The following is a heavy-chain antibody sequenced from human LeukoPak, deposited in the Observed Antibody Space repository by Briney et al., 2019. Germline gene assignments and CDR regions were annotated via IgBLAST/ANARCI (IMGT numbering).Heavy chain of an antibody. Sequence: GGSLRLSCAASGFTFSSYWMSWVRQAPGKGLEWVSCISSSSSYIYYADSVKGRFTISRDNAKNSLYLQMNSLKTEDTAVYYCARAGGDYGDLYYFDYWGQGTLVTVSS. CDR3: ARAGGDYGDLYYFDY. CDR1: GFTFSSYW. J-gene: IGHJ4*02. V-gene: IGHV3-21*04. D-gene: IGHD4-17*01. CDR2: ISSSSSYI.